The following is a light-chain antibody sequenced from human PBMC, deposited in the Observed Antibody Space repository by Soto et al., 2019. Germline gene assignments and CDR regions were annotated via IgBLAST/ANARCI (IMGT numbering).Light chain of an antibody. J-gene: IGKJ3*01. Sequence: EIVMTQSPATLSVSPGERVTLSCRASESISCNLAWYQQKPGQAPRLLINGASSRDTSVPARFSGGGSGTAFTLTISSLQSEDSAVYFCQQYMNWPPLTFGPGTKVDV. CDR2: GAS. CDR1: ESISCN. V-gene: IGKV3-15*01. CDR3: QQYMNWPPLT.